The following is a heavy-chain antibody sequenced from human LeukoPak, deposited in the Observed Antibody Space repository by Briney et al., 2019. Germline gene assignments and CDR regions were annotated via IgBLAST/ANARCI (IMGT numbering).Heavy chain of an antibody. CDR1: GGTFSSYA. CDR3: ATHSSGSNTYYYYYMDV. CDR2: IIPTFGTA. Sequence: GASVKVSCKASGGTFSSYAISWVRQAPGQGLEWMGRIIPTFGTANYAQKFQGRVTITTDESTSTAYMELSSLRSEDTAVYYCATHSSGSNTYYYYYMDVWGKGTTVTVSS. J-gene: IGHJ6*03. V-gene: IGHV1-69*05. D-gene: IGHD6-19*01.